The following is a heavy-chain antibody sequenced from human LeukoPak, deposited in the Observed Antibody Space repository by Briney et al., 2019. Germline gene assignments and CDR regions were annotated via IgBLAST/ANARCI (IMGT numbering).Heavy chain of an antibody. D-gene: IGHD5-12*01. CDR1: GGSFSGYY. CDR2: INHSGST. J-gene: IGHJ4*02. CDR3: ARGLGSDIVATVPFDY. V-gene: IGHV4-34*01. Sequence: SETLSLTCAVYGGSFSGYYWSWIRQPPGKGLEWIGEINHSGSTNYNPSLKSRLTISVDTSKNQFSLKLSSVTAADTAVYYCARGLGSDIVATVPFDYWGQGTLVTVSS.